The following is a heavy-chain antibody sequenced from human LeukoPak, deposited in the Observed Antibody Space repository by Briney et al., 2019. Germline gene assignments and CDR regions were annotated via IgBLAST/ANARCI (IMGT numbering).Heavy chain of an antibody. CDR3: AKPTPYGTTWAGGFGL. Sequence: QPGGSLRLSCAGSGFTFTNFAMTWVRQAPGKGLEWVSSMGPSGDTYYVDSVKGRFSISRDASKNTMYLQMSTLRADDTAVYFCAKPTPYGTTWAGGFGLWGQGTMVTVSS. CDR1: GFTFTNFA. V-gene: IGHV3-23*01. J-gene: IGHJ3*01. CDR2: MGPSGDT. D-gene: IGHD1-14*01.